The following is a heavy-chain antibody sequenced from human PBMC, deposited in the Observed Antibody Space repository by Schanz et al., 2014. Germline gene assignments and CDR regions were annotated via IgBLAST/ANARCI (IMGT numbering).Heavy chain of an antibody. CDR3: AKEWSPSF. CDR1: GFSFSDYW. CDR2: IKKDGSEK. Sequence: EVQLVESEGGLVQPGGSLRLSCEGSGFSFSDYWMGWVRQAPGKGLEWVANIKKDGSEKLYVDSVRGRFAVSRDNAKSTLFLQMDSLRPEDTAIYYCAKEWSPSFWGQGTLVTVSS. J-gene: IGHJ4*02. V-gene: IGHV3-7*01. D-gene: IGHD1-26*01.